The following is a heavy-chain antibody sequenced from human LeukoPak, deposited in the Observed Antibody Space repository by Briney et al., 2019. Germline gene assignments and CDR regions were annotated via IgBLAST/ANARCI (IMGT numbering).Heavy chain of an antibody. CDR2: INHSGRT. CDR1: GGSFSGYY. Sequence: SETLSLTCAVYGGSFSGYYWSWLRQPPGKGLEWIGEINHSGRTNYNPSLKSRVTISVDTSKNQFSLKLSSVTAADTAVYYCARGVRLQRSSYNWFDPWGQGTLVTVSS. J-gene: IGHJ5*02. CDR3: ARGVRLQRSSYNWFDP. V-gene: IGHV4-34*01. D-gene: IGHD6-6*01.